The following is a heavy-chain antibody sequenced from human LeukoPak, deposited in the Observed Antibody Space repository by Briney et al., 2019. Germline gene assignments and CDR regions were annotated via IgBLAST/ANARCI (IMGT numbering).Heavy chain of an antibody. J-gene: IGHJ5*02. V-gene: IGHV4-4*07. CDR1: GGSISSYY. CDR3: ARGIQPQPHNWFDP. D-gene: IGHD5-18*01. CDR2: IYTSGGT. Sequence: TTSETLSLTCTVSGGSISSYYWSWIRQPAGKGLEWIGRIYTSGGTNYNPSLKSRVTMSVDTSKNQSSLKLSSVTAADTAVYYCARGIQPQPHNWFDPWGQGTLVTVSS.